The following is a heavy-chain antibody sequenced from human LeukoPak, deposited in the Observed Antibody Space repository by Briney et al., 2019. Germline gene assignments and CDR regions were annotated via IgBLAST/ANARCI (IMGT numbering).Heavy chain of an antibody. V-gene: IGHV3-48*03. CDR3: ASEGGSGGTCYFGS. Sequence: PGGSLRLSCAASGFTFSSYEMHWVRQAPGKGLEWVSYITSSGNTRYYADSVKGRFTISRDNAKNSLYLQMNSLRADDTAVYYCASEGGSGGTCYFGSWGQLVPVTASS. J-gene: IGHJ4*02. CDR2: ITSSGNTR. CDR1: GFTFSSYE. D-gene: IGHD2-15*01.